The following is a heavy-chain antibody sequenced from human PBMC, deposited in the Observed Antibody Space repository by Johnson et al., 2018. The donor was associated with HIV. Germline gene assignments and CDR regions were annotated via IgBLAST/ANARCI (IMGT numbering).Heavy chain of an antibody. CDR2: IRSKSAGGTI. Sequence: EVQLVESGGGLVKPGGSLRISCEASGMIFSNLWFNWVRQAPGKGLEWVGRIRSKSAGGTIEYAAPVKGRFTISRDDSRDTLYLQMNSLKTEDTAVYYCSTDHPTAPLIIMNAFDIWGQGTMVTVSS. J-gene: IGHJ3*02. V-gene: IGHV3-15*01. CDR1: GMIFSNLW. CDR3: STDHPTAPLIIMNAFDI. D-gene: IGHD3-16*02.